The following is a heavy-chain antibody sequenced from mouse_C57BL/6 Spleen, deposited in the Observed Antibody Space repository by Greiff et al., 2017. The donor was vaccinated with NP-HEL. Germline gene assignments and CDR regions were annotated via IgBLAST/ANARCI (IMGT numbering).Heavy chain of an antibody. CDR3: ARERDGYYGY. J-gene: IGHJ2*01. D-gene: IGHD2-3*01. Sequence: QVQLQQPGAELVRPGTSVKLSCKASGYTFTSYWMHWVKQRPGQGLEWIGVIDPSDSYTNYNQKFKGKATLTVDTSSSTAYMQLSSLTSEDSAVYYCARERDGYYGYWGQGTTLTVS. CDR2: IDPSDSYT. CDR1: GYTFTSYW. V-gene: IGHV1-59*01.